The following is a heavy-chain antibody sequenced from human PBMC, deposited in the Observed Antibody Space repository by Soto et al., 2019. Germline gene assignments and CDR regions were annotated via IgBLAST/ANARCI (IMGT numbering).Heavy chain of an antibody. CDR2: IYYSGST. J-gene: IGHJ6*02. CDR3: ARKKGDFWPEYYYYYYGMDV. V-gene: IGHV4-59*12. CDR1: GGSISSYY. D-gene: IGHD3-3*01. Sequence: SETLSLTCTVSGGSISSYYWSWIRQPPGKGLEWIGYIYYSGSTNYNPSLKSRVTISVDTSKNQFSLKLSSVTAADTAVYYCARKKGDFWPEYYYYYYGMDVWGQGTTVTVSS.